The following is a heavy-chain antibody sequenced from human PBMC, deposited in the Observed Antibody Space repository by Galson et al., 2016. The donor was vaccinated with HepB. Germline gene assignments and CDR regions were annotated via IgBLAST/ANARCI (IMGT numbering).Heavy chain of an antibody. J-gene: IGHJ5*02. Sequence: SETLSLTCSVFGGSFTGSYWTWIRQRPGKGLEWIGEINHSGSTNYNPSLESRVTISVDSPKNQVSLKMNSMTAADTTVYDGAKGDAFWSGSPGWFDPWGQGTLVTVSS. D-gene: IGHD3-3*01. V-gene: IGHV4-34*01. CDR3: AKGDAFWSGSPGWFDP. CDR1: GGSFTGSY. CDR2: INHSGST.